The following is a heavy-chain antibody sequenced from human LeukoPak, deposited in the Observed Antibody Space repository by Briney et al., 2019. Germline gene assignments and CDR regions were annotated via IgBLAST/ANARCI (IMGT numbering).Heavy chain of an antibody. CDR1: GFTFSSYW. D-gene: IGHD3-3*01. CDR3: ARDLFGFWSGYDY. V-gene: IGHV3-7*01. Sequence: AGGSLRLSCAASGFTFSSYWMSWVRQAPGKGLEWVANIKQDGSEKYYVDSVKGRFTISRDNAKNSLYLQMNSLRDEDTAVYYCARDLFGFWSGYDYWGQGTLVTVSS. J-gene: IGHJ4*02. CDR2: IKQDGSEK.